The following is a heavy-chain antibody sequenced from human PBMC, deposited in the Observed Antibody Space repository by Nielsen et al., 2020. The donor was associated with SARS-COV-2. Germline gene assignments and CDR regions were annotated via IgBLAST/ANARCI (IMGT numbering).Heavy chain of an antibody. D-gene: IGHD6-13*01. V-gene: IGHV3-23*01. CDR1: GFTISTYA. J-gene: IGHJ4*02. CDR3: ARAEGSSWYFHY. CDR2: ISAST. Sequence: GGSLRLSCVVSGFTISTYAMSWVRQAPGKGLEWVSAISASTYYADSVKGRFTISRDNAKNSLSLQMSRLRAEDTAVYYCARAEGSSWYFHYWGQGTLVTVSS.